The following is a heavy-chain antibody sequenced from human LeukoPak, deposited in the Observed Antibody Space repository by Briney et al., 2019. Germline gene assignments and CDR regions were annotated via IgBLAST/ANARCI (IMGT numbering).Heavy chain of an antibody. D-gene: IGHD5-24*01. Sequence: PSETLSLTCTVSGGSISSYYWSWIRQPPGKGLEWVWYMYYSGSTHYNPSLKSRVTISVDTSKDQFSLKLSSVTAANTAVYYCARHRSGWLQSSFDYWGQGTLVTVSS. CDR2: MYYSGST. V-gene: IGHV4-59*08. CDR1: GGSISSYY. CDR3: ARHRSGWLQSSFDY. J-gene: IGHJ4*02.